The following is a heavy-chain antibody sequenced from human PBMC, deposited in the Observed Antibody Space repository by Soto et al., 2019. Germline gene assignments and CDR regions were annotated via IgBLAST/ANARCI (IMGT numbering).Heavy chain of an antibody. J-gene: IGHJ4*02. D-gene: IGHD1-26*01. Sequence: QVQLQESGPGLVKPSETLSLNCTNSGVSVSSDRYYWSWIRQPPGKGLEWIGYIYDSESTNPSLKSRVTMSADTSRTRFSLTLSSVTAADTAVYYCAALKRIVAGDYWGQGARVSVSS. CDR3: AALKRIVAGDY. CDR1: GVSVSSDRYY. CDR2: IYDSEST. V-gene: IGHV4-61*03.